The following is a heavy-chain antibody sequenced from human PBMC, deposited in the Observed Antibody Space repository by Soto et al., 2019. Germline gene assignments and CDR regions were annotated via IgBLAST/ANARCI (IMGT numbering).Heavy chain of an antibody. CDR1: GGSMSSGGHS. Sequence: QVQLQESGSRLVKPSQTLSVTCAVSGGSMSSGGHSWSWIRQSPGKGLEWIGCIYATGKTYYNPSLKSRVTISVDTSKNLFSLNVTSVTAADTAVYYCARAPPGPSPRWDVWGQGTTVIVSS. V-gene: IGHV4-30-2*06. D-gene: IGHD3-10*01. CDR2: IYATGKT. J-gene: IGHJ6*02. CDR3: ARAPPGPSPRWDV.